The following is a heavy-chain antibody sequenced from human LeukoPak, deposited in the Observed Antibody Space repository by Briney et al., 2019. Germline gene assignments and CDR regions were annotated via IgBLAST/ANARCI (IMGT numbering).Heavy chain of an antibody. Sequence: GGSLRLSCAASGFTFSNYEMNWVRQAPGKGLEWVSYISSSGSTIYYADSVKGRFTISRDNGKNSLYLQMNSLRAEDTSVYYCARGENNYGYYYFDYWGQGTLVTVSS. D-gene: IGHD5-24*01. CDR2: ISSSGSTI. V-gene: IGHV3-48*03. CDR1: GFTFSNYE. J-gene: IGHJ4*02. CDR3: ARGENNYGYYYFDY.